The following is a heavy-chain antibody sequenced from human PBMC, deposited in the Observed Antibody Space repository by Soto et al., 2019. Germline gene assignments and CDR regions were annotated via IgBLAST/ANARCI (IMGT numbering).Heavy chain of an antibody. Sequence: TSETLSLTCTVSVGFIDGYYWRWIRQSPGTGLEWVGCSYYTGATNYNPSLKIRVSISFGTSKNPVSLTLSSATAEATGVYYCARERIPRSGFDYWGQGTQVTVYS. CDR3: ARERIPRSGFDY. J-gene: IGHJ4*02. D-gene: IGHD1-26*01. CDR1: VGFIDGYY. CDR2: SYYTGAT. V-gene: IGHV4-59*01.